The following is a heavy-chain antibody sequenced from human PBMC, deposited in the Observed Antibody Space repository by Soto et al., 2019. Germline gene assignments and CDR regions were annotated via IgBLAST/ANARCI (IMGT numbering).Heavy chain of an antibody. Sequence: GGSLRLSCAASGFTFSSYGMHWVLQAPGKGLEWVAVIWYDGSNKYYADSVKGRFTISRDNSKNTLYLKMNSLRAEDTAVYYCARDSGVLRYFDWLVDYWGQGTLVTVSS. D-gene: IGHD3-9*01. V-gene: IGHV3-33*01. CDR2: IWYDGSNK. J-gene: IGHJ4*02. CDR3: ARDSGVLRYFDWLVDY. CDR1: GFTFSSYG.